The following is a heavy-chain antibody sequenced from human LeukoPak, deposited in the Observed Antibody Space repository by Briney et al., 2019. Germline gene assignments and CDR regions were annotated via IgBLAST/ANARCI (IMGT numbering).Heavy chain of an antibody. Sequence: KTSETLSLTCAVYGGSFSGYYWSWIRQPPGKGLEWIGEINHSGSTNYNPSLTSRVTISVDASKNQFSLKLSSVTAADTAVYYCARVGTMIVVVPTPPPDAFDIWGQGTMVTVSS. V-gene: IGHV4-34*01. CDR3: ARVGTMIVVVPTPPPDAFDI. J-gene: IGHJ3*02. CDR1: GGSFSGYY. CDR2: INHSGST. D-gene: IGHD3-22*01.